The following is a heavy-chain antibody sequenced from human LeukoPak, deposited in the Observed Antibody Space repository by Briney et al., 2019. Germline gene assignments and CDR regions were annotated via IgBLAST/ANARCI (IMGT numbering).Heavy chain of an antibody. V-gene: IGHV3-7*01. CDR2: IKQDGSEK. Sequence: PGGSLRLSCAASGFTFDDYGMSWVRQAPGKGLEWVANIKQDGSEKYYVDSVKGRFTISRDNAKNSLYLQMNSLRAEDTAVYYCAREGKVYGSGSYYMDVWGKGTTVTVSS. CDR1: GFTFDDYG. J-gene: IGHJ6*03. CDR3: AREGKVYGSGSYYMDV. D-gene: IGHD3-10*01.